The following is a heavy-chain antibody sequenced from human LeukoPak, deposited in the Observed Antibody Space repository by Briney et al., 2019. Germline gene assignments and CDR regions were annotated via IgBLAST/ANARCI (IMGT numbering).Heavy chain of an antibody. V-gene: IGHV3-20*04. D-gene: IGHD3-10*01. CDR2: INWNGGST. J-gene: IGHJ4*02. CDR3: AKVYGWYGEGYFDY. Sequence: GGSLRLSCAASGFTFDDYGMSWVRQAPGKGLEWVSGINWNGGSTGYADSVKGRFTISRDNAKNSLYLQMNSLRAEDTAVYYCAKVYGWYGEGYFDYWGQGTLVTVSS. CDR1: GFTFDDYG.